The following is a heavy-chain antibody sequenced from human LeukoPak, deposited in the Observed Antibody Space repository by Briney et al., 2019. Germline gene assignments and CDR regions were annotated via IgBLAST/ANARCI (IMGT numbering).Heavy chain of an antibody. CDR3: ARELWFGELLYSPSDAFDI. V-gene: IGHV1-18*01. Sequence: ASVKVSCKASGYTFTSYGISWVRQPPGQGLEWMGWISAYNGNTNYAQKLQGRVTMTTDTSTSTAYMELRSLRSDDTAVYYCARELWFGELLYSPSDAFDIWGQGTMVTVSS. D-gene: IGHD3-10*01. CDR1: GYTFTSYG. J-gene: IGHJ3*02. CDR2: ISAYNGNT.